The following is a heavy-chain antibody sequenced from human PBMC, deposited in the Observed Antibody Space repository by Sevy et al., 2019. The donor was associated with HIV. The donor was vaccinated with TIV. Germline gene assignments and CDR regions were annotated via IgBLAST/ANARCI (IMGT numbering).Heavy chain of an antibody. CDR2: IYYSGST. Sequence: SDTLSLTCTVSGGSISSYYWSWIRQPPGKGLEWIGYIYYSGSTNYNPSLKSRVTISVDTSKNQFSLKLSSVTAADTAVYYCARGRLGELSFLGDAFDIWGQGTMVTVSS. V-gene: IGHV4-59*07. CDR1: GGSISSYY. J-gene: IGHJ3*02. D-gene: IGHD3-16*02. CDR3: ARGRLGELSFLGDAFDI.